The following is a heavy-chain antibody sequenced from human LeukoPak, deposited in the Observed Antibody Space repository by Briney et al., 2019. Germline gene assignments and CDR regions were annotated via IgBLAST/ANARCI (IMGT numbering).Heavy chain of an antibody. J-gene: IGHJ4*02. CDR3: ARGRIAVAGLYFDY. V-gene: IGHV4-4*02. Sequence: PSGTLSLTCAVSGGSISSSNWWSWVRPPPGKGLEWIGEIYHSGSTNYNPSLKSRVTISVDKSKNQFSLKLSSVTAADTAVYYCARGRIAVAGLYFDYWGQGTLVTVSS. D-gene: IGHD6-19*01. CDR1: GGSISSSNW. CDR2: IYHSGST.